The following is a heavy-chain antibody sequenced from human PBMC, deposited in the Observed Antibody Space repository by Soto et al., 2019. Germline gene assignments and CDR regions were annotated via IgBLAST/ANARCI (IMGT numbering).Heavy chain of an antibody. CDR1: GGTFSSYA. Sequence: SVKVSCKASGGTFSSYAISWVRQAPGQGLEWMGGIIPIFGTANYAQKFQGRVTITADKSTSTAYMDLSRLTSDDTAVYYCARTTSFRSFQAFDYWGQGTVVTVSS. V-gene: IGHV1-69*06. D-gene: IGHD1-1*01. J-gene: IGHJ4*02. CDR2: IIPIFGTA. CDR3: ARTTSFRSFQAFDY.